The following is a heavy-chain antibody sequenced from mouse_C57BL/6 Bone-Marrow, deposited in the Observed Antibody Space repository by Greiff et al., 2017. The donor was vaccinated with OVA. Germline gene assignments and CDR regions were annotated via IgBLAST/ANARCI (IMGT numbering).Heavy chain of an antibody. V-gene: IGHV1-82*01. CDR2: IYPGDGDT. CDR1: GYAFSSSW. D-gene: IGHD3-2*02. J-gene: IGHJ2*01. CDR3: ARSRAAQATDY. Sequence: QVQLQQSGPELVKPGASVKISCNASGYAFSSSWMNWVKQRPGKGLEWIGRIYPGDGDTNYNGKFKGKATLTADKSSSTAYMQLSSLTSEDSAVYFCARSRAAQATDYWGQGTTLTVSS.